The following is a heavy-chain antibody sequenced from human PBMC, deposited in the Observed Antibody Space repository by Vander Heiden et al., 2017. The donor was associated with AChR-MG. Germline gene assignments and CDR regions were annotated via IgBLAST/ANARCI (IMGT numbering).Heavy chain of an antibody. Sequence: QVQLVESGGGVVQPGRSLRPSCPASGFTFSSYAMHWVRQAPGKGLEWVAVISYDGSNKYYADSVKGRFTISRDNSKNTLYLQMNSLRAEDTAVYYCARTAVGPYSSGWLFDYWGQGTLVTVSS. CDR2: ISYDGSNK. D-gene: IGHD6-19*01. CDR1: GFTFSSYA. J-gene: IGHJ4*02. V-gene: IGHV3-30-3*01. CDR3: ARTAVGPYSSGWLFDY.